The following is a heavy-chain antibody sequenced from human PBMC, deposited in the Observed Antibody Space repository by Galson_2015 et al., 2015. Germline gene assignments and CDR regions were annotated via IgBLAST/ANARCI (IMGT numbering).Heavy chain of an antibody. CDR2: LSVSGGST. V-gene: IGHV3-23*01. Sequence: SLRLSCAASGFTFAKYGMGWVRRAPGKGLEWVSALSVSGGSTYYADSVKGRFTISRDNSKNTLFLQMHSLRAEDTAVYYCAKDRDIVSTIWGYFDHWGQGTLVTVSS. J-gene: IGHJ4*02. D-gene: IGHD5/OR15-5a*01. CDR1: GFTFAKYG. CDR3: AKDRDIVSTIWGYFDH.